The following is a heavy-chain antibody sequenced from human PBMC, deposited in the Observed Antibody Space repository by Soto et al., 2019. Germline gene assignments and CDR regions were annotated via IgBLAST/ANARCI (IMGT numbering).Heavy chain of an antibody. CDR3: ARARLGYSYGAPHFDY. Sequence: QVQLVQSGAEVKKPGSSVKVSCKASGGTFSSYAISWVRQAPGQGLEWMGGIIPIFGTANYAQKFQGRVTITXXEXTXXAYMELSSLRSEDTAVYYCARARLGYSYGAPHFDYWGQGTLVTVSS. CDR2: IIPIFGTA. D-gene: IGHD5-18*01. V-gene: IGHV1-69*05. CDR1: GGTFSSYA. J-gene: IGHJ4*02.